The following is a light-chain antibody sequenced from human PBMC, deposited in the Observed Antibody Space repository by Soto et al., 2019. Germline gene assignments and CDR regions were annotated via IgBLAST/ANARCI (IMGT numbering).Light chain of an antibody. CDR3: GSYAGSYTFEWV. Sequence: QSALTQPRSVSGSPGQSVTISCTGTSSDVGGYNYVSWYQQHPGKAPKLMIYDVSKRPSGVPDRFSGSKSGNTASLTISGLQAEDEADYYCGSYAGSYTFEWVFGGGSKLTVL. V-gene: IGLV2-11*01. J-gene: IGLJ3*02. CDR2: DVS. CDR1: SSDVGGYNY.